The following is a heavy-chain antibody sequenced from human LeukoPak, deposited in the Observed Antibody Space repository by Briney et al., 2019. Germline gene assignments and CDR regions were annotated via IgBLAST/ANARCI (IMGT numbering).Heavy chain of an antibody. CDR1: GFSFNNYW. D-gene: IGHD6-19*01. CDR2: IKQDGSEK. CDR3: ARDGYSRGWYPLDHYYGLDV. V-gene: IGHV3-7*01. J-gene: IGHJ6*02. Sequence: PGGSLRLSCVASGFSFNNYWMSWVRQAPGKGLECVANIKQDGSEKYYVDSVKGRFTVSRDDAKNSLYLQVNSLRAEDTAVYYCARDGYSRGWYPLDHYYGLDVWGQGTTVTVSS.